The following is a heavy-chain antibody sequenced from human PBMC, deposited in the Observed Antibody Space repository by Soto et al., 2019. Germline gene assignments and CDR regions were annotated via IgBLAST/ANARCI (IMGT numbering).Heavy chain of an antibody. CDR1: GLTFSNYA. CDR2: ISYDGTNR. CDR3: ARESSSTVTTGGGGSAKDY. J-gene: IGHJ4*02. V-gene: IGHV3-30-3*01. Sequence: QVHLVESGGGVVQPGRSLRLSCEASGLTFSNYAMHWVRQAPGKGLEWVAFISYDGTNRCYPDSVKGRFTISRDNSKNTVYLQMNSLKTEDTAVYYCARESSSTVTTGGGGSAKDYWGQGTLVTVSS. D-gene: IGHD4-17*01.